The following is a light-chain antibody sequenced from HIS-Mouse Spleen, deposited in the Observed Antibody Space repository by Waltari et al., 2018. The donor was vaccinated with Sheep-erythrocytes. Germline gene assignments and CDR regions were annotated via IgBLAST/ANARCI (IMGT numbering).Light chain of an antibody. CDR2: GAS. CDR1: QSVSSSY. CDR3: QQYGSSQYT. Sequence: EIVLTQSPGTLSLSPGERATLSCRASQSVSSSYLAWYQQKPGQAPRLLIYGASSRATGSPDMFSGSVSETDFTLTISRLEPEDFAVYYCQQYGSSQYTFGQGTKLEIK. J-gene: IGKJ2*01. V-gene: IGKV3-20*01.